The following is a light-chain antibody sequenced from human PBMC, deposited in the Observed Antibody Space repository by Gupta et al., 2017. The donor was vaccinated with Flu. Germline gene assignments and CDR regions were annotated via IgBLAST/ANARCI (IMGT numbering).Light chain of an antibody. Sequence: YPATLSVSPGERATLSCRASQSVSSNLAWYQQKPGQAPRLLIYGASNRATGIPGRFSGSGSGTEFTLTISSLQSEDFAVYYWKQDNNWWTFGQGTKVEIK. V-gene: IGKV3-15*01. J-gene: IGKJ1*01. CDR2: GAS. CDR1: QSVSSN. CDR3: KQDNNWWT.